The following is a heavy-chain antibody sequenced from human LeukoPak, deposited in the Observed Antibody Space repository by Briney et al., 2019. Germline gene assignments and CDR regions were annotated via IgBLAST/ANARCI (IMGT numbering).Heavy chain of an antibody. CDR2: INPNSGGT. Sequence: ASVKVSCKASGYTFTGYYMHWVRQAPGQGLEWMGWINPNSGGTNYAQKFQGRVTMTRDTSISTAYMELSRLRSDDTAVYYCARGGMAVVPAAIRLYNWFDPWGQGTLVTVSS. J-gene: IGHJ5*02. CDR3: ARGGMAVVPAAIRLYNWFDP. CDR1: GYTFTGYY. V-gene: IGHV1-2*02. D-gene: IGHD2-2*02.